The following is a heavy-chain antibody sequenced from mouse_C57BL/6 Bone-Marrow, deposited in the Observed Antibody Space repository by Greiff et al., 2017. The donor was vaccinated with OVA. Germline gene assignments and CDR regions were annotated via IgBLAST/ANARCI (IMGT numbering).Heavy chain of an antibody. J-gene: IGHJ3*01. D-gene: IGHD4-1*01. Sequence: VQLQQPGAELVRPGTSVKLSCKASGYTFTSYWMHWVKQRPGQGLEWIGVIDPSDSYTNYNQKFKGKATLTVDTSSSTAYMQLSSLTSEDSAVYYSERRELGFADWGQGTLVTVSA. V-gene: IGHV1-59*01. CDR1: GYTFTSYW. CDR3: ERRELGFAD. CDR2: IDPSDSYT.